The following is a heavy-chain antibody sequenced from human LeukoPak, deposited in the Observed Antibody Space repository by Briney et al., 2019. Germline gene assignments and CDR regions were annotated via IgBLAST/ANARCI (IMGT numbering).Heavy chain of an antibody. CDR2: INHSGST. Sequence: SETLSLTCAVYGGSFSGYYWSWIRQPPGKGLEWIGEINHSGSTNYNPSLKSRVTISVDTSKNQFSLKLSSVTAADTAVYYCARGIGQQLVYNWFDPWGQGTLVTVSS. V-gene: IGHV4-34*01. CDR3: ARGIGQQLVYNWFDP. D-gene: IGHD6-13*01. J-gene: IGHJ5*02. CDR1: GGSFSGYY.